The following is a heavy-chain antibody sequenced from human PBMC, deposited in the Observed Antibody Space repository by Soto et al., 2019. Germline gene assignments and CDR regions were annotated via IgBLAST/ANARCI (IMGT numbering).Heavy chain of an antibody. CDR2: IYWDDDK. Sequence: QITLKESGPTLVKPTQTLTLTCTFSGFSLSTSGVGVGWIRQPPGKALEWLALIYWDDDKRYSPSLKSRLTITKDTSKNQEVLTMTNMDPVDTATYYCAHRRVPGYFQHWGQGTLVTVSS. D-gene: IGHD3-10*01. J-gene: IGHJ1*01. CDR1: GFSLSTSGVG. CDR3: AHRRVPGYFQH. V-gene: IGHV2-5*02.